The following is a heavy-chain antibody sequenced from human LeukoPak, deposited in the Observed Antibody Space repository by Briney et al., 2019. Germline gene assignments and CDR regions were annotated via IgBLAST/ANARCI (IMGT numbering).Heavy chain of an antibody. CDR2: ISYSGST. D-gene: IGHD2-2*01. CDR1: GASISNFY. J-gene: IGHJ5*02. V-gene: IGHV4-59*01. Sequence: SETLSLTCTVSGASISNFYWSWIRQPPRTGLEWIGDISYSGSTNYNPSPKRRVTMSVDTSKNQFSLKLRSVTAADTAVYYCARLHCSSPSCHRNWFDPWGQGTLVTVSS. CDR3: ARLHCSSPSCHRNWFDP.